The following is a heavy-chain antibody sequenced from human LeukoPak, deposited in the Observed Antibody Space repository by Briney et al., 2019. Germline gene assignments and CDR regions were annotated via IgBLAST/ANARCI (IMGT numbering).Heavy chain of an antibody. Sequence: GGSLRLSCAASGFTFSSYAMSWVRQAPGKGLEWVSAISGSGGSTYYADSVKGRFTISRDTSKNTLLLQMNGLRADDTALYFCARRLSLRFDAFAVWGPGTVVTVSS. V-gene: IGHV3-23*01. CDR2: ISGSGGST. D-gene: IGHD3-3*01. J-gene: IGHJ3*01. CDR1: GFTFSSYA. CDR3: ARRLSLRFDAFAV.